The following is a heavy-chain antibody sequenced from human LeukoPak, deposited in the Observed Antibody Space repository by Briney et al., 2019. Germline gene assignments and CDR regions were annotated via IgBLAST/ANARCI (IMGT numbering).Heavy chain of an antibody. V-gene: IGHV3-30*18. CDR3: AKDIRVWGSYRYPCLDY. Sequence: GGSLRLSCAASGFSFSSYGMHWVRQALGKGLEWVAVISYDGDNKYYADSVNGRFTISRDNSKNTLSLQMDSLRAEDTAVYYCAKDIRVWGSYRYPCLDYWGQGTLVTVSA. J-gene: IGHJ4*02. CDR1: GFSFSSYG. D-gene: IGHD3-16*02. CDR2: ISYDGDNK.